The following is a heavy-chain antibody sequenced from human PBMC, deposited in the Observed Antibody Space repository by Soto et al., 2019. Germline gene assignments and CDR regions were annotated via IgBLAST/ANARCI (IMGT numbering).Heavy chain of an antibody. Sequence: GASVKVSCKASGGTFSSYAISWVRQAPGQGLEWMGGIIPIFGTANYAQKFQGRVTITADESTSTAYMELSSLRSEDTAVYYCARSSGGITPYNWFDPWGRGTLVTVSS. CDR2: IIPIFGTA. CDR3: ARSSGGITPYNWFDP. J-gene: IGHJ5*02. D-gene: IGHD3-16*01. V-gene: IGHV1-69*13. CDR1: GGTFSSYA.